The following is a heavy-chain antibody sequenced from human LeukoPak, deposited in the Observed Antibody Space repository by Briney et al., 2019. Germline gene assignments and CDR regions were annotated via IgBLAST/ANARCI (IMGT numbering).Heavy chain of an antibody. CDR2: ISGSGGST. Sequence: GGSLRLSCAASGFTFSSYAMSWVRQAPGKGLEWVSAISGSGGSTYYADSVKGRFTISRDNSKNMLYLQMNSLRAEDTAVYYCAKDLWFGEPTDGMDVWGKGTTVTVSS. CDR1: GFTFSSYA. J-gene: IGHJ6*04. D-gene: IGHD3-10*01. V-gene: IGHV3-23*01. CDR3: AKDLWFGEPTDGMDV.